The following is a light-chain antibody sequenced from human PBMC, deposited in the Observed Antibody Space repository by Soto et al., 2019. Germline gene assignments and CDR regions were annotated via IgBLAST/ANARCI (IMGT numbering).Light chain of an antibody. CDR2: EVS. V-gene: IGLV2-14*01. J-gene: IGLJ3*02. CDR1: SSDIGGYKY. Sequence: LTQPASVSGSPGQSITISCTGTSSDIGGYKYVSWYQQHPGKAPKPIIFEVSNRPSGVSDRFSGSNSGNTASLTISGLQAEDEADYYCTSYSRYSVLVFGGGTKVTVL. CDR3: TSYSRYSVLV.